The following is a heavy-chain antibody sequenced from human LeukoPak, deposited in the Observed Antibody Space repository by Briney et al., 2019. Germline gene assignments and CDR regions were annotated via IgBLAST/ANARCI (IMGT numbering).Heavy chain of an antibody. Sequence: GESLKISCKGSGYSFTNYWISWVRQMPGKGLEWMGRIDPTDSYISYSPSFQGHVTISADKSISTAYLQWTSLKASDTAIYYCARDRIAAAGNWFDPWGQGTLVTVSS. V-gene: IGHV5-10-1*01. CDR1: GYSFTNYW. CDR3: ARDRIAAAGNWFDP. D-gene: IGHD6-13*01. J-gene: IGHJ5*02. CDR2: IDPTDSYI.